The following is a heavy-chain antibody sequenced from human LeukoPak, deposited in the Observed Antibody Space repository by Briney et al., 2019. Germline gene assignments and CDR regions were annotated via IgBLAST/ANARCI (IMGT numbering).Heavy chain of an antibody. J-gene: IGHJ4*02. V-gene: IGHV1-69*13. CDR3: ARAYTEGYSYGFSY. CDR2: IIPIFGTA. Sequence: APVKVSCKASGGTFSSYAISWVRQAPGQGLEWMGGIIPIFGTANYAQKFQGRVTITADESTSTAYMELSSLRSEDTAAYYCARAYTEGYSYGFSYWGQGTLVTVSS. D-gene: IGHD5-18*01. CDR1: GGTFSSYA.